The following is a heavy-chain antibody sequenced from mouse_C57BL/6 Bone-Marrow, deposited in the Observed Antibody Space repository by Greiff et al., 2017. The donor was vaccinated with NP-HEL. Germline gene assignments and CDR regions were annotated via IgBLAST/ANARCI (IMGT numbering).Heavy chain of an antibody. V-gene: IGHV1-69*01. CDR1: GYTFTSYW. CDR2: IDPSDSYT. J-gene: IGHJ3*01. D-gene: IGHD2-4*01. Sequence: VQLQQPGAELVMPGASVKLSCKASGYTFTSYWMHWVKQRPGQGLEWIGEIDPSDSYTNYNQQFKGKSTLTVDKSSSTAYMQLSSLTSEDSAVYYCARGRIWYDYDAWFAYWGQGTLVTVSA. CDR3: ARGRIWYDYDAWFAY.